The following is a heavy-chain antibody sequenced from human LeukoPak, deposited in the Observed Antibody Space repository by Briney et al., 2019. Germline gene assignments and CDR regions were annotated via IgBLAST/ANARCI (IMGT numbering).Heavy chain of an antibody. CDR2: IYYSGST. J-gene: IGHJ3*02. CDR1: GGSFNNYY. CDR3: ARGLIRQSAFDI. V-gene: IGHV4-59*01. Sequence: PSETLSLTCAVYGGSFNNYYWNWIRQPPGKGLGWIAYIYYSGSTNYNPSLKSRATISIDTSKNQFSLKLNSVTAADTAVYYCARGLIRQSAFDIWGQGTMVTVSS. D-gene: IGHD2-8*01.